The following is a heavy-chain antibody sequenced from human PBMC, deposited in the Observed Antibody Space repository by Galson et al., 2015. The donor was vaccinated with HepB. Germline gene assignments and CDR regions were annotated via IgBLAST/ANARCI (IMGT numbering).Heavy chain of an antibody. CDR1: GFTSRSFW. V-gene: IGHV3-74*01. Sequence: SLRLSCAASGFTSRSFWMHWVRQAPGKGLVWVSRINTDGSTTTYADSVKGRFTISRDNAKNTLYLQMNSLRAEDTAVYYCARDSTLGGQLFDYWGQGTLVTVSS. J-gene: IGHJ4*01. CDR3: ARDSTLGGQLFDY. D-gene: IGHD3-16*01. CDR2: INTDGSTT.